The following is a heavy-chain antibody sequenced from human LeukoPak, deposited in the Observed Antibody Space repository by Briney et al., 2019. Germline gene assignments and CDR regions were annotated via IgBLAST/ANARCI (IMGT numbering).Heavy chain of an antibody. Sequence: TGGSLRLSCAASGFTFNVYSMNWVRQAPGKGLEYVSAISSNGGSTYYANSVKGRFTISRDNSKNTLYLQMGSLRAEDMAVYYCARNEARPDYYYMDVWGKGTTVTVSS. CDR3: ARNEARPDYYYMDV. D-gene: IGHD6-6*01. J-gene: IGHJ6*03. V-gene: IGHV3-64*01. CDR1: GFTFNVYS. CDR2: ISSNGGST.